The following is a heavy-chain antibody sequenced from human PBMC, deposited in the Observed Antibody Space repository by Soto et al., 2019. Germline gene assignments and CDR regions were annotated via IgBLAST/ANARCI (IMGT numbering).Heavy chain of an antibody. D-gene: IGHD1-26*01. J-gene: IGHJ4*02. V-gene: IGHV4-34*04. CDR1: GASFSGFY. Sequence: SETLSLTCAVSGASFSGFYWSWIRQSPGKGLEWIGEIDHSGITNHNTALKSRATMSVDTSKNQFSLKLRSVTAEDTAVYYCARGVSVTLAVQGGAPDKNYFDSWSQGTLVIVSS. CDR3: ARGVSVTLAVQGGAPDKNYFDS. CDR2: IDHSGIT.